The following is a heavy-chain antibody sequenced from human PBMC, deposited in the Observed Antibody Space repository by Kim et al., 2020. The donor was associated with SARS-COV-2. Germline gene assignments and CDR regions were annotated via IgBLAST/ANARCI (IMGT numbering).Heavy chain of an antibody. CDR2: T. CDR3: ARDYSNSWFDY. V-gene: IGHV4-59*01. Sequence: TNYNPPLKSRVTKSINTPKHQFSLKLDYVTAADTAVYYCARDYSNSWFDYWGQGTLVTVSS. J-gene: IGHJ4*02. D-gene: IGHD6-13*01.